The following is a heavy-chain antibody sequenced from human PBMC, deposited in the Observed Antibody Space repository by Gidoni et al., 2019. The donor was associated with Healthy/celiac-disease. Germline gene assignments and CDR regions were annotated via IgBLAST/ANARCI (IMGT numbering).Heavy chain of an antibody. J-gene: IGHJ5*02. Sequence: EVQLLASGGGLVQPGGSLRLSCAASGFTFSSHAMSWVRQAPGQGLEWVSAISGSGGSTYYADSVKGRFTSSRDNSKNTRYLQMNSLRAEDTAVYYCAKDGYSSSWYGDNWFDPWGQGTLVTVSS. D-gene: IGHD6-13*01. CDR2: ISGSGGST. V-gene: IGHV3-23*01. CDR1: GFTFSSHA. CDR3: AKDGYSSSWYGDNWFDP.